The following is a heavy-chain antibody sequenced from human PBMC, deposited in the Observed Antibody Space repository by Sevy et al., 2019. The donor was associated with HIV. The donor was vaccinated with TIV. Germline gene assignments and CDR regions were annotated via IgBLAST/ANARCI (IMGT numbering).Heavy chain of an antibody. D-gene: IGHD3-10*01. CDR1: GVSISTHS. CDR3: ARDMDNFYGMDV. J-gene: IGHJ6*02. CDR2: IDYNGNA. Sequence: SETLSLTCTVSGVSISTHSWSWIRQPPGKGLEYIGYIDYNGNANYNPSFQSRVTISGDTSMNQLSLKLTSVTAADTAVYYCARDMDNFYGMDVWGQGTTVTVSS. V-gene: IGHV4-59*11.